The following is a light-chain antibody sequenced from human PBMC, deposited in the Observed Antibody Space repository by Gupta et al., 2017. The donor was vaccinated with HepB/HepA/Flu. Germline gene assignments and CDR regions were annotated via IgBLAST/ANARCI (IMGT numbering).Light chain of an antibody. V-gene: IGKV2D-30*01. CDR3: IQGKPLGT. CDR2: KGS. J-gene: IGKJ1*01. Sequence: DVVKTQSPLSLPVTLGQPASISCRSSQSLVYSDGNTYLNWFPQRPGQSPRRIIYKGSKWDSGGTVRFSGSGEGNDFTPKSSRGEDEAGGDYYGIQGKPLGTFGQGTKVEIK. CDR1: QSLVYSDGNTY.